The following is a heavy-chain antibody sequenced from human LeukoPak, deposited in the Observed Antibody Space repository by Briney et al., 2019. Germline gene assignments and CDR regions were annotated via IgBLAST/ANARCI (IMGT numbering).Heavy chain of an antibody. CDR3: ARCGVVPAAPLDY. CDR2: IYYSGST. J-gene: IGHJ4*02. Sequence: SETLSLTCTVSGGSISSGGYYWSWIRQHPGKGLEWIGYIYYSGSTYYNPSLKSRVTISVDTSKNQFSLKLSSVTAADTAVYYCARCGVVPAAPLDYWGQGTLVTVSS. D-gene: IGHD2-2*01. V-gene: IGHV4-31*03. CDR1: GGSISSGGYY.